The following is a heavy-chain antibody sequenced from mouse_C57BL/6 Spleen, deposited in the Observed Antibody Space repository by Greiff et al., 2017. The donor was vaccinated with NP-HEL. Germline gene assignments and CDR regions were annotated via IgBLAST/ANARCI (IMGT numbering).Heavy chain of an antibody. J-gene: IGHJ2*01. CDR1: GYTFTSYW. V-gene: IGHV1-55*01. D-gene: IGHD1-1*01. CDR2: IYPGSGST. CDR3: SRYPTVVAPLDY. Sequence: QVQLQQPGAELVKPGASVKMSCKASGYTFTSYWITWVKQRPGQGLEWIGDIYPGSGSTNYNEKFQSKATLTVDTSSSTAYMQLSSLTSEDSAVYYFSRYPTVVAPLDYWGQGTTLTVSS.